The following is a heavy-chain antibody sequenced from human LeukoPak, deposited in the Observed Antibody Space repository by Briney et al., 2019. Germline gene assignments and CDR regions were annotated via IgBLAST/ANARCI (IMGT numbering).Heavy chain of an antibody. J-gene: IGHJ5*02. D-gene: IGHD3-3*01. Sequence: PGGSLRLSCAASGFTFSDYYMSWIRQAPGKGLEWVSVIYSGGSTYYADSVKGRFTISRDNSKNTLYLQMNSLRAEDTAVYYCARDRQDYDFWSGYYMSNWFDPWGQGTLVTVSS. CDR3: ARDRQDYDFWSGYYMSNWFDP. V-gene: IGHV3-66*01. CDR2: IYSGGST. CDR1: GFTFSDYY.